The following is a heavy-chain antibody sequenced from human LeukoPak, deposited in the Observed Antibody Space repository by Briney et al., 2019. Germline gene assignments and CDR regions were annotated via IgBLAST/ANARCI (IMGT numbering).Heavy chain of an antibody. D-gene: IGHD1-1*01. CDR3: ATYTNWVPGDV. J-gene: IGHJ6*02. V-gene: IGHV3-7*01. CDR2: IKDDGSET. CDR1: GFTFNKSG. Sequence: GGSLRLSCGPSGFTFNKSGMSWGRQAPGKGGEWVASIKDDGSETIHADSVRGGLTSYRENARGKVYVQMKTLRAEDTAVYYCATYTNWVPGDVWGQGTTVTVSS.